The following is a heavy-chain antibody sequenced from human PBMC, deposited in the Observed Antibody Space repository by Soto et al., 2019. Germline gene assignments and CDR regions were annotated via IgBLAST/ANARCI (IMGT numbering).Heavy chain of an antibody. D-gene: IGHD1-1*01. CDR2: MYYSGDT. Sequence: QVQLQESGPGLVKPSETLSLTCTVSGGSINNYYWVWLRQPPGEGLEWIGHMYYSGDTDYNPSLKSRVAISVDTSKKRFSLRLTSVTAADTAVYYCARGDWNDYFYNGMDVWGQGTTVIVSS. CDR1: GGSINNYY. V-gene: IGHV4-59*01. J-gene: IGHJ6*02. CDR3: ARGDWNDYFYNGMDV.